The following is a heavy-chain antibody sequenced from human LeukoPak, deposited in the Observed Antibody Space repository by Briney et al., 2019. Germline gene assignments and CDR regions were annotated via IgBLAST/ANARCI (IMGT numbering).Heavy chain of an antibody. CDR2: IRGSGGGT. D-gene: IGHD1-26*01. Sequence: GGSLRLSCAASGFTFNNYAMNWVRQAPGKGLEWVSAIRGSGGGTYYADSVKGRFTISRDNSKNTLSVQMNSLRAEDTAVYYCAKANYSGSYYFDSWGQGTLVTVSS. V-gene: IGHV3-23*01. CDR1: GFTFNNYA. J-gene: IGHJ4*02. CDR3: AKANYSGSYYFDS.